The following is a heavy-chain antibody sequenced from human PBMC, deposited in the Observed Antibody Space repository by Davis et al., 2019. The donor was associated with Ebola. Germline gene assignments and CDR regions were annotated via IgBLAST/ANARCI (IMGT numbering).Heavy chain of an antibody. J-gene: IGHJ6*02. CDR2: ISDSGGNT. Sequence: GESLKISCAVSGFTFSTYAMSWVRQAPGKGLEWVSGISDSGGNTYYADSVQGRFTISRDKSKNTLDLQMNSLRADDTAIYYCARDPSWGRDVWGQGTTVTVSS. CDR1: GFTFSTYA. CDR3: ARDPSWGRDV. V-gene: IGHV3-23*01.